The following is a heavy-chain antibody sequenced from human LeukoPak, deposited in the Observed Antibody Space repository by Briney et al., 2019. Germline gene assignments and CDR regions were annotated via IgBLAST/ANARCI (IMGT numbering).Heavy chain of an antibody. D-gene: IGHD3-22*01. CDR2: ISYDGSNK. Sequence: GGSLRLSCAASGFTFNNYAMNWVRQAPGKGLEWVAVISYDGSNKYYADSVKGRFTISRDNSKNTVYVQMNSLRAEDTAVYYCERVDGHSSGYRPFDYWGQGTLVTVSS. CDR1: GFTFNNYA. J-gene: IGHJ4*02. CDR3: ERVDGHSSGYRPFDY. V-gene: IGHV3-30*04.